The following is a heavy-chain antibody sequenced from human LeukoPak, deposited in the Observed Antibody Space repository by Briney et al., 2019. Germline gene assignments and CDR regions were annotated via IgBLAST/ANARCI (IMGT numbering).Heavy chain of an antibody. D-gene: IGHD6-6*01. Sequence: SETLSLTCAVYGGSFSGYYWSWIRQPPGKGLEWTGEINHSGSTNYNPSLKSRVTISVDTSKNQFSLKLSSVTAADTAVYYCARGSIAARPSYFDYWGQGTLVTVSS. J-gene: IGHJ4*02. CDR2: INHSGST. CDR1: GGSFSGYY. CDR3: ARGSIAARPSYFDY. V-gene: IGHV4-34*01.